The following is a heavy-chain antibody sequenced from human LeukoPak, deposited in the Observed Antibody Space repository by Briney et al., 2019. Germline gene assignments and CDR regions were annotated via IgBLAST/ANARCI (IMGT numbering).Heavy chain of an antibody. J-gene: IGHJ4*02. Sequence: GGSLRLSCAASGFTLSNAWMSWVRQAPGKGLEWVGRIKSKTDGATTDYPAPVKGRFHISRDDSKNTLYLQMNSLKTEDTAVYYCTTDERLGYYDFWSGYYSGNDYWGQGTLVTVSS. CDR2: IKSKTDGATT. CDR3: TTDERLGYYDFWSGYYSGNDY. V-gene: IGHV3-15*01. CDR1: GFTLSNAW. D-gene: IGHD3-3*01.